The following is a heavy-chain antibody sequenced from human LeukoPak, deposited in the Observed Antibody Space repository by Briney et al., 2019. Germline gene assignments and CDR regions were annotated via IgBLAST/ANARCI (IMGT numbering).Heavy chain of an antibody. D-gene: IGHD3-9*01. J-gene: IGHJ4*02. CDR1: GGSISSYY. Sequence: PSETLSLTCTVSGGSISSYYWSWIRQPPGKGLEWIGHIYYSGSTNYNPSLKSRVTISVDTSKNQFSLKLSSVTAADTAVYYCARTIRYFDWLSYYFDYWGQGTLVTVSS. CDR3: ARTIRYFDWLSYYFDY. CDR2: IYYSGST. V-gene: IGHV4-59*01.